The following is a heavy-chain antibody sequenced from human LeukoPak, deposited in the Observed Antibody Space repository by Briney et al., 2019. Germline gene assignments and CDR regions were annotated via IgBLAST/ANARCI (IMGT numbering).Heavy chain of an antibody. CDR3: ARDQLWPRAFDI. D-gene: IGHD5-18*01. V-gene: IGHV4-59*12. J-gene: IGHJ3*02. CDR2: IYYSGST. Sequence: SETLSLTCTVSGGSISSYYWSWIRQPPGKGLEWIGYIYYSGSTNYNPSLKSRVTISVDTPKNQFSLKLSSVTAADTAVYYCARDQLWPRAFDIWGQGTMVTVSS. CDR1: GGSISSYY.